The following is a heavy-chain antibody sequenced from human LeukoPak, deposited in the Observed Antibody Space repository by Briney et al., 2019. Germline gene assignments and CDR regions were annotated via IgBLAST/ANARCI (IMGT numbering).Heavy chain of an antibody. CDR3: AKIGRGRNYYYYYYMDV. J-gene: IGHJ6*03. CDR1: GFTFSSYW. Sequence: GGSLRLSCAASGFTFSSYWMHWVRQAPGKGLVWVSRINSDGSSTSYADSVKGRFTISRDNSKNTLYLQMNSLRAEDTAVYYCAKIGRGRNYYYYYYMDVWGKGTTVTVSS. D-gene: IGHD2/OR15-2a*01. V-gene: IGHV3-74*01. CDR2: INSDGSST.